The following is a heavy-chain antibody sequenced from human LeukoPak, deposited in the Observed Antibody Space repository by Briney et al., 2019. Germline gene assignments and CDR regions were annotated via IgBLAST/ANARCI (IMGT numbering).Heavy chain of an antibody. CDR3: ARGVDDIAVAGHFDY. CDR2: ISSSGSTI. J-gene: IGHJ4*02. Sequence: GGSLRLSCAASGFTFSSYEMNWVRQAPGKGLEWVSYISSSGSTIYYADSVKGRFTISRDNAKNSLYLQMNSLRAEDTAVYYCARGVDDIAVAGHFDYWGQGTLVTVSS. D-gene: IGHD6-19*01. CDR1: GFTFSSYE. V-gene: IGHV3-48*03.